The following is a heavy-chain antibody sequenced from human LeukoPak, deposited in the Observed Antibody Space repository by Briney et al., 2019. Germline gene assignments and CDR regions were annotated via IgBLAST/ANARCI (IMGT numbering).Heavy chain of an antibody. J-gene: IGHJ5*02. V-gene: IGHV4-34*01. CDR2: VNDSGGT. CDR1: GFTFSSYS. Sequence: GSLRLSCAASGFTFSSYSMNWIRQTPGKGLEWIGEVNDSGGTNINPSLRSRVILSVDTSKNQFSLKLISVTAADTAVYYCARRTGSRLPNWFDPWGQGTLVTVSS. CDR3: ARRTGSRLPNWFDP. D-gene: IGHD3-10*01.